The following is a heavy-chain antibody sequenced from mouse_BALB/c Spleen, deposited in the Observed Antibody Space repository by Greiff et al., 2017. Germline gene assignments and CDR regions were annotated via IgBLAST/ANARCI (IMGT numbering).Heavy chain of an antibody. D-gene: IGHD2-4*01. V-gene: IGHV1-5*01. Sequence: VQLQQSGTVLARPGASVKMSCKASGYSFTSYWMHWVKQRPGQGLEWIGAIYPGNSDTSYNQKFKGKAKLTAVTSASTAYMELSSLTNEDSAVYYCTIYYDYTWFAYWGQGTLVTVSA. CDR3: TIYYDYTWFAY. CDR2: IYPGNSDT. CDR1: GYSFTSYW. J-gene: IGHJ3*01.